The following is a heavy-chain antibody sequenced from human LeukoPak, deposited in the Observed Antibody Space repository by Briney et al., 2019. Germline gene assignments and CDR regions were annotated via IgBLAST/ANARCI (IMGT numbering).Heavy chain of an antibody. D-gene: IGHD3-3*01. CDR2: IKQDGTER. CDR1: GFTFSSYL. V-gene: IGHV3-7*01. Sequence: PGGSLRLSCEASGFTFSSYLMSWVRQAPGKGLEWVANIKQDGTERFYADSVQGRFTISRDNAKKSLFLQMNSLRAEDTALYYCARADHPIRALEWLLLHGAFDIWGHGTMVTVSS. J-gene: IGHJ3*02. CDR3: ARADHPIRALEWLLLHGAFDI.